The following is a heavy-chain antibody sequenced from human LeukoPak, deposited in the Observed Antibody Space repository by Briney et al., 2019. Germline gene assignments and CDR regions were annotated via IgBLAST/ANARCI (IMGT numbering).Heavy chain of an antibody. CDR1: GYTFTSYD. Sequence: ASVKVSCKASGYTFTSYDINWVRQATGQGLEWMGWMNPNSGNTGYAQKFQGRVTMTRSTSISTAYMELSSLRSEDTAVYYCARGGYCSSTSCYYYYYYYYMDVWGKGTTVTVSS. D-gene: IGHD2-2*01. V-gene: IGHV1-8*01. CDR3: ARGGYCSSTSCYYYYYYYYMDV. CDR2: MNPNSGNT. J-gene: IGHJ6*03.